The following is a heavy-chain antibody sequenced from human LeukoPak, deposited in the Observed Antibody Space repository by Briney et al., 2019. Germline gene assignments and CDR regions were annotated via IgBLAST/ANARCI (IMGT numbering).Heavy chain of an antibody. J-gene: IGHJ3*02. CDR3: ARGSRFGVVERDAFDI. CDR1: GFNLSSYE. V-gene: IGHV3-21*01. Sequence: GGSLRLSCAASGFNLSSYEMNWVRQAPGKGLEWVSSISISSNYIYYTDSVKGRFTISRDNAKNSLYLQMNSLRAEDTAVYYCARGSRFGVVERDAFDIWGQGTMVTVSS. CDR2: ISISSNYI. D-gene: IGHD3-3*01.